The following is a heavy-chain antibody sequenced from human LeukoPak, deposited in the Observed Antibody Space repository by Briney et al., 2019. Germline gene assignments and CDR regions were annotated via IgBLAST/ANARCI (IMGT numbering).Heavy chain of an antibody. CDR2: INAGNGNT. V-gene: IGHV1-3*01. Sequence: ASVKVSCKASGYIFTSYAMHWVRQAPGQRLEWMGWINAGNGNTKYSQKFQGRVTITRDTSASTGYMELSSLRSEDTAVYHCARENGFYGMDVWGQGTTVTVSS. D-gene: IGHD2-8*01. CDR3: ARENGFYGMDV. J-gene: IGHJ6*02. CDR1: GYIFTSYA.